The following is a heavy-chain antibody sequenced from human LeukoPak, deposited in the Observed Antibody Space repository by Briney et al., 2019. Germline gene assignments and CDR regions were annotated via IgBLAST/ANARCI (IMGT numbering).Heavy chain of an antibody. Sequence: GGSLRLSCAASGFTFSSYEMNWVRQAPGKGLEWVSYISSSGSTIYYADSVKGRFTISRDNAKNSLSLQMNSLRAEDTAVYYCARDKLEMTTIFPYYHGMDVWGQGTTVTVSS. J-gene: IGHJ6*02. V-gene: IGHV3-48*03. CDR1: GFTFSSYE. CDR3: ARDKLEMTTIFPYYHGMDV. D-gene: IGHD5-24*01. CDR2: ISSSGSTI.